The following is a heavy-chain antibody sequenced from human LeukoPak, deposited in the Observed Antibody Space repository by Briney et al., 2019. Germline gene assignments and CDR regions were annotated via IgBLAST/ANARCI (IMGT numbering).Heavy chain of an antibody. J-gene: IGHJ4*02. CDR2: IYSGGNT. D-gene: IGHD4-23*01. CDR1: GFTVSSNY. CDR3: ASSLTVAPDY. V-gene: IGHV3-53*01. Sequence: PGGSLRLSCAPSGFTVSSNYMSWVRQAPGRGLEWVSVIYSGGNTYYADSVKGRFTISRDNSKNTLYLQMNSLRAEDTAVYYCASSLTVAPDYWGQGTLVTVSS.